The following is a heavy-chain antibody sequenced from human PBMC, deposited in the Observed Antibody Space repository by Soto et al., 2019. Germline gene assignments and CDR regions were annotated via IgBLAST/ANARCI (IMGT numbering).Heavy chain of an antibody. Sequence: PSETLSLTCTVSGGSISSGDYYWSWIRQPPGKGLEWIGYIYYSGSTYYNPSLKSRVTISVDTSKNQFSLKLSSVTAADTAVYYCARTPYDFWSGIPMDVWGQGTTVTVSS. D-gene: IGHD3-3*01. CDR3: ARTPYDFWSGIPMDV. J-gene: IGHJ6*02. CDR1: GGSISSGDYY. CDR2: IYYSGST. V-gene: IGHV4-30-4*01.